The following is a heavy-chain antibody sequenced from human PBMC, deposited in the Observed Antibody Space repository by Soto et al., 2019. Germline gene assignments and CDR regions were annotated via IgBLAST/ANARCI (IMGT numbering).Heavy chain of an antibody. D-gene: IGHD6-25*01. CDR3: ASHVGALDGSGWPTPFDY. CDR2: INAGNGNT. V-gene: IGHV1-3*01. CDR1: GYTFTSYA. Sequence: ASVKVSCKASGYTFTSYAMHWVRQAPGQRLEWMGWINAGNGNTKYSQKFQGRVTITRDTSASTAYMELSSLRSEDTAVYYCASHVGALDGSGWPTPFDYWGQGTLVTVSS. J-gene: IGHJ4*02.